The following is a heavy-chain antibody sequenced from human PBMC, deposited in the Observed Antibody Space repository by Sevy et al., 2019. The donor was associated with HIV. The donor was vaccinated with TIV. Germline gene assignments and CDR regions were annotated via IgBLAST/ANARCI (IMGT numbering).Heavy chain of an antibody. CDR1: GFSVNSNY. D-gene: IGHD3-3*01. CDR2: IYSDGST. CDR3: ARGGTIFGLVRHYFDY. Sequence: GGSLRLSCAASGFSVNSNYMTWVRQASGKGLDWVSIIYSDGSTKYTDALKGRFTISRDNSKNTMYLQMNSLRVEDTAVYYCARGGTIFGLVRHYFDYWGQGTLVTVSS. V-gene: IGHV3-66*01. J-gene: IGHJ4*02.